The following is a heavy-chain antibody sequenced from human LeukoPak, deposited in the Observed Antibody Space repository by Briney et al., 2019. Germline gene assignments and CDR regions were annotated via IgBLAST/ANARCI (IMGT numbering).Heavy chain of an antibody. CDR1: GGSFSGYY. Sequence: PSETLSLTCAVYGGSFSGYYWSWIRQPPGKGLEWIGEINHSGSTNYNPSLKSRVTISVDTSKNQFSLKLSSVTAADTAVYYCARSESSGWYRYFDYWGQGTLVTVSS. J-gene: IGHJ4*02. CDR3: ARSESSGWYRYFDY. CDR2: INHSGST. D-gene: IGHD6-19*01. V-gene: IGHV4-34*01.